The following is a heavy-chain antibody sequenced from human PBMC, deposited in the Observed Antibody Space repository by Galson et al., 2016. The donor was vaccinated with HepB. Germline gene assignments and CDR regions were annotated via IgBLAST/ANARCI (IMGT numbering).Heavy chain of an antibody. D-gene: IGHD6-13*01. V-gene: IGHV4-59*01. J-gene: IGHJ3*01. CDR3: ARDRLAEAASWVAFDL. CDR1: GGSINSYY. Sequence: SETLSLTCSVSGGSINSYYWSWIRQPTGKGLEWIAYIDHSGNIKYNPSLKSRVTLSVDTSRNQFSLKLSSVAAADTAVYYCARDRLAEAASWVAFDLWGQGTMVTVSS. CDR2: IDHSGNI.